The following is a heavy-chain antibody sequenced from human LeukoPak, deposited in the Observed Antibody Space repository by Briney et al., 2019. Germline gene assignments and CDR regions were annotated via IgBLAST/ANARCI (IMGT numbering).Heavy chain of an antibody. V-gene: IGHV3-7*04. Sequence: GGSLRLSCAASGFTFNNHWMKWVRQAPGKGLEWVVNIKYDGSEIYYVDSVKGRFTISRDNAKNSLHLQMNGLRDEDMAVYYCARGQVTAVTGLASFDIWGQGTMVIVSS. J-gene: IGHJ3*02. CDR3: ARGQVTAVTGLASFDI. CDR1: GFTFNNHW. D-gene: IGHD4-17*01. CDR2: IKYDGSEI.